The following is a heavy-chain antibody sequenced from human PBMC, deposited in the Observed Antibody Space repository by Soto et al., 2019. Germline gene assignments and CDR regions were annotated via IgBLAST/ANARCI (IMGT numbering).Heavy chain of an antibody. V-gene: IGHV3-30*03. Sequence: PGGSLRLSCAASGFTFSSYGMHWVRQAPGKGLEWVAVISYDGSNKYYADSVKGRFTISRDNSKNTLYLQMNSLRAEDTAVYYCAGPYYFDYWGQGILVTVSS. CDR1: GFTFSSYG. CDR2: ISYDGSNK. CDR3: AGPYYFDY. J-gene: IGHJ4*02.